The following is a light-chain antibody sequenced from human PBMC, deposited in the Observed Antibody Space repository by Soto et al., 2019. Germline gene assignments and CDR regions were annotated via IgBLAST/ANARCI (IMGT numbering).Light chain of an antibody. CDR1: QSVSRSY. J-gene: IGKJ1*01. CDR3: QQYGSSPRT. CDR2: GAS. V-gene: IGKV3-20*01. Sequence: EIVLTQSPGTLSLSPGERATLSCRASQSVSRSYLAWYQQKPGQAPRLLIYGASSRATDIPDRFSGSGSGTDFTLTISRLEPEDLAVYYCQQYGSSPRTFGQGTKVEIK.